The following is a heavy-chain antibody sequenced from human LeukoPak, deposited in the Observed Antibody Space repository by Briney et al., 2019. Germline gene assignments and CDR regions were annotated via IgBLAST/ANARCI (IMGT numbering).Heavy chain of an antibody. CDR2: IDTNTGNP. Sequence: ASVKVSCKASGYTFTFYAMNWVRQAPGQGLEWMGWIDTNTGNPTYAQGFTGRFVFSLDTSVSTAYLQISSLKADDTAVYYCARDFPRWRSSLRSTGHFDYWGQGTLVTVSS. CDR3: ARDFPRWRSSLRSTGHFDY. CDR1: GYTFTFYA. D-gene: IGHD4-23*01. V-gene: IGHV7-4-1*02. J-gene: IGHJ4*02.